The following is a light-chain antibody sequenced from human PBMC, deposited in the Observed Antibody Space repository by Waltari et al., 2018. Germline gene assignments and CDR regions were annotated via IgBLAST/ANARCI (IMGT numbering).Light chain of an antibody. CDR2: DVY. Sequence: QSTLTQPASVSGSTGQSITISCTGVSSNLVSWYHQLPGKVPKLILYDVYNRPSVVSSRFSGSKSGNTASLTISGLQAEDEADYYCNSYTSTTTPNWVFGGGTKLTVL. J-gene: IGLJ3*02. CDR1: SSNL. CDR3: NSYTSTTTPNWV. V-gene: IGLV2-14*03.